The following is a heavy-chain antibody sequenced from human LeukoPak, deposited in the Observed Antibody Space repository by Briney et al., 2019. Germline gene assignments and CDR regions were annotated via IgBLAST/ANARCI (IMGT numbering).Heavy chain of an antibody. CDR2: IYPGDSNT. D-gene: IGHD3-10*01. CDR1: GYSFTSYW. J-gene: IGHJ6*04. CDR3: ARHGEYGSGSYFYYGMDV. V-gene: IGHV5-51*01. Sequence: GESLKISCKGSGYSFTSYWIGWVRQMPGKGLEWMGIIYPGDSNTRYSPSFQGQVTISADNSISTAYLQWSSLKASDTAMYYCARHGEYGSGSYFYYGMDVWGKGTTVTVSS.